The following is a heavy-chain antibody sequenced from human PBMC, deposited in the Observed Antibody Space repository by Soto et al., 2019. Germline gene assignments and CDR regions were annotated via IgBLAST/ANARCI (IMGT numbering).Heavy chain of an antibody. CDR1: GFTFSSYC. CDR2: ISYEGSNK. V-gene: IGHV3-30*18. Sequence: GGSLRLSCAASGFTFSSYCMHWVRQAPGKGLEWVAVISYEGSNKYYADFVKGRFTISRDNSKNTLYLQMNSVRAEDRAVYYCAKESPLYGWFRPGPFDYWGQGTLVTVSS. D-gene: IGHD6-19*01. J-gene: IGHJ4*02. CDR3: AKESPLYGWFRPGPFDY.